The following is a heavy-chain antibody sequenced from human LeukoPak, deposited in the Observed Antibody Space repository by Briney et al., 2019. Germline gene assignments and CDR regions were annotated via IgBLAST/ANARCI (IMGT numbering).Heavy chain of an antibody. CDR2: ISSSSTYI. D-gene: IGHD5-18*01. V-gene: IGHV3-21*01. Sequence: PGRSLRLSCAASGFTFSSYAMNWVRQTPGKGLEWVSSISSSSTYIYYADSVKGRFTISRDNAKNSLYLQMNRMRAEDTAVYYCAREPTAMILWGQGTLVTVSS. CDR3: AREPTAMIL. J-gene: IGHJ4*02. CDR1: GFTFSSYA.